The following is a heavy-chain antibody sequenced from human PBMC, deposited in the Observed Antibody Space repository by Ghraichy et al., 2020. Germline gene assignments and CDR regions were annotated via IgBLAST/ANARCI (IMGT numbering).Heavy chain of an antibody. J-gene: IGHJ5*02. Sequence: LSLTCTVSGGSISSFYWSWLRQPPGKGLEWIGNIYYTGSTNYNPSLKSRVTMSVDTSKNQFSLRLTSVTAADTAMYYCARESYSNNWFDPWGQGTLVTVSS. V-gene: IGHV4-59*01. D-gene: IGHD2-15*01. CDR2: IYYTGST. CDR3: ARESYSNNWFDP. CDR1: GGSISSFY.